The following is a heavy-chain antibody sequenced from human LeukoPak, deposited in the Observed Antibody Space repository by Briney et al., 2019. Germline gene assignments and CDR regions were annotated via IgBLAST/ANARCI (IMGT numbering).Heavy chain of an antibody. V-gene: IGHV1-69*13. CDR2: IIPIFSTV. J-gene: IGHJ4*02. D-gene: IGHD2-15*01. CDR3: ARAVLPYCSGGRCYTFDY. Sequence: GASVKVSCKASGYTFTGYYMHWVRQAPGQGLEWMGSIIPIFSTVKYAQKFQGRVTITADESTSTAYMELSSLRSEDTAVYYCARAVLPYCSGGRCYTFDYWGQGTLATVSS. CDR1: GYTFTGYY.